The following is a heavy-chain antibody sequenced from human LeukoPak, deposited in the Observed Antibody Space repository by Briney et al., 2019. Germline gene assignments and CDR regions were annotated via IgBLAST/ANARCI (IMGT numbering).Heavy chain of an antibody. CDR2: INPNSGGA. D-gene: IGHD6-13*01. V-gene: IGHV1-2*02. CDR1: GYTFTNYY. CDR3: ASEGPNSSSWYDWCGP. Sequence: ASVKVSCKASGYTFTNYYMHWVRQAPGQGLEWMGWINPNSGGANYAQKFQGRVTMTRDTSISTGYMELSRLTSDDTAVYYCASEGPNSSSWYDWCGPWGQGTLVTVSS. J-gene: IGHJ5*02.